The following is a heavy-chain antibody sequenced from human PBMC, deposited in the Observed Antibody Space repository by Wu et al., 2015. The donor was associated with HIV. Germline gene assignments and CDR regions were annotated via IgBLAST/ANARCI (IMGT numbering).Heavy chain of an antibody. CDR3: ARASEHLRDRNWFDP. J-gene: IGHJ5*02. CDR1: GYTFTGYY. CDR2: INPNSGGT. D-gene: IGHD1-26*01. Sequence: QVQLVQSGAEVKKPGASVKVSCKASGYTFTGYYMHWVRQAPGQGLEWMGWINPNSGGTNYAQKFQGRVTITADESTSTAYMELSSLRSEDTAVYYCARASEHLRDRNWFDPWGQGTLVTVSS. V-gene: IGHV1-2*02.